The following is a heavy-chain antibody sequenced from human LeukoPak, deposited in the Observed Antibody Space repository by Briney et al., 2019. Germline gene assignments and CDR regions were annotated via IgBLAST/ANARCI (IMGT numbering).Heavy chain of an antibody. CDR3: ARGARPLDY. CDR1: GASISGYF. V-gene: IGHV4-59*01. J-gene: IGHJ4*02. Sequence: SETLSLTCTVSGASISGYFWSWIRQPPGKGLEWIGYISSSGNTNYNPSLKSRVTISVDTSKNRFSLKLSSVAAADTAVYYCARGARPLDYWGQGTLVTVSS. CDR2: ISSSGNT.